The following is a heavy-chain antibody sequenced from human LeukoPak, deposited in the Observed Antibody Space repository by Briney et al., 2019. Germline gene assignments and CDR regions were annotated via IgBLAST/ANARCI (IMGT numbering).Heavy chain of an antibody. Sequence: GGSLRLSCAASGFTFSSYAMHWVRQAPGKGLEWVAVISYDGSNKYYADSVKGRFTISRDNSKNTLYLQMNSLRAEDTAVYYCARDVIAAAGYYFDYWGQGTLVTVS. D-gene: IGHD6-13*01. CDR3: ARDVIAAAGYYFDY. J-gene: IGHJ4*02. V-gene: IGHV3-30-3*01. CDR1: GFTFSSYA. CDR2: ISYDGSNK.